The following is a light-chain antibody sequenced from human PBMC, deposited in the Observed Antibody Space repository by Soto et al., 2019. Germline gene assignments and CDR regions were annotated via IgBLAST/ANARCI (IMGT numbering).Light chain of an antibody. CDR2: DAS. V-gene: IGKV3-15*01. J-gene: IGKJ4*02. Sequence: MTQSPATLSVSPGERATLSCRASPFIGSHLAWYQQKHGEAPRLLMYDASSSATGNPARFSGSGSGTEFTLNTSSLQSEDFAIDYCQQYNNRPPLTFGGGTKVEIK. CDR3: QQYNNRPPLT. CDR1: PFIGSH.